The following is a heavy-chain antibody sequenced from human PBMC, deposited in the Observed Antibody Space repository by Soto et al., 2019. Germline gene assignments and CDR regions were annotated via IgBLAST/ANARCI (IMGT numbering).Heavy chain of an antibody. CDR3: VKGKNEFNY. D-gene: IGHD1-1*01. Sequence: GGSLRLSCSASGFNLSSYAMHWVRQAPGKGLEYVSTISSNGGSTYYADSVKGRFTISRDNSKNTLYLQMSSLRAEDKDVNYFVKGKNEFNYRGQGGLGTVS. V-gene: IGHV3-64D*06. J-gene: IGHJ4*02. CDR2: ISSNGGST. CDR1: GFNLSSYA.